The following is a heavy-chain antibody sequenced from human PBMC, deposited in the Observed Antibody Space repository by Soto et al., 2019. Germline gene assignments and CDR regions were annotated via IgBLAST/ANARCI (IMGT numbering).Heavy chain of an antibody. J-gene: IGHJ4*02. D-gene: IGHD4-17*01. CDR1: GFTFSSYW. CDR3: ARGKAQRRSGDYDY. V-gene: IGHV3-74*01. Sequence: EVQLVESGGGLVQPGGSLRLSCAASGFTFSSYWMHWVRQAPGKGLVWVSRINSDASTTTYADSVKGRFTISRDNAKNTLYLQMNSLRAEDTAVYYCARGKAQRRSGDYDYWGQGTLVTVST. CDR2: INSDASTT.